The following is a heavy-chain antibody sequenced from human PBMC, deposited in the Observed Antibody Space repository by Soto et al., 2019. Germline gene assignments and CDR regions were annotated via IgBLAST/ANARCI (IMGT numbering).Heavy chain of an antibody. J-gene: IGHJ3*02. CDR3: ASTSEEYYYDSSGPNAFDI. Sequence: QVQLVQSGVEVKKPGASVKVSCQASGYTFTSYGISWVRQAPGQGLEWMGWVSAYNGNTNYAQKLQGRVTMTTDTSTRTAYMELRSLRSDDTAVYYCASTSEEYYYDSSGPNAFDIWGQGTMVTVSS. CDR2: VSAYNGNT. V-gene: IGHV1-18*01. D-gene: IGHD3-22*01. CDR1: GYTFTSYG.